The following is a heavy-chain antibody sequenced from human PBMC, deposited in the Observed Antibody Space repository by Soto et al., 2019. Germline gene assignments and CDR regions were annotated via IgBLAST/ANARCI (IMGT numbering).Heavy chain of an antibody. D-gene: IGHD6-19*01. CDR1: GGSISSYY. V-gene: IGHV4-59*01. Sequence: PSETLSLTCTVSGGSISSYYWSWIRQPPGKGLEWIGYIYYSGSTNYNPSLKSRVTISVDTSKNQFSLKLSSVTAADTAVYYRASTRIAVAGTLGSDWFDPWGQGTLVTVSS. CDR3: ASTRIAVAGTLGSDWFDP. J-gene: IGHJ5*02. CDR2: IYYSGST.